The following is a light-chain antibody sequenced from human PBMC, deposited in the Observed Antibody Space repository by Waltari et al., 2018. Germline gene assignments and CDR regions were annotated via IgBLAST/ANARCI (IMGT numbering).Light chain of an antibody. J-gene: IGLJ3*02. CDR1: SGHSTNI. CDR3: QSGGHGTWV. V-gene: IGLV4-69*02. CDR2: VNSDGSH. Sequence: QLVLTQSPSASASLGASVTLTCPLDSGHSTNIIAWHQQQPQKGPRYLMKVNSDGSHSKGDEIPDRFSGSSSSSGTERYLTISSVQSEDEADYYCQSGGHGTWVFGGGTKLTVL.